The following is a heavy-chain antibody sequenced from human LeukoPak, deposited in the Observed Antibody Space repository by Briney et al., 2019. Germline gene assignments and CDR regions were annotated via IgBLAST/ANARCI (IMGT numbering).Heavy chain of an antibody. D-gene: IGHD1-26*01. J-gene: IGHJ4*02. CDR3: ARNPAGIGDY. CDR2: ISSGSRII. V-gene: IGHV3-48*02. CDR1: GFIFSTYN. Sequence: GGSLRLSCAASGFIFSTYNMNWVRQAPGKGLEWVSFISSGSRIIYYADSMKGRFTVSRDNAKNSLYLQMNSLRDEDTAVYYCARNPAGIGDYWGQGTLVTVSS.